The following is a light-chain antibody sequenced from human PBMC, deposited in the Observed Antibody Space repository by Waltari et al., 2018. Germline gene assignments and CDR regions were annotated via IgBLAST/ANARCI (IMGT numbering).Light chain of an antibody. CDR3: QQRTSWPPGLS. CDR1: QSVSNN. CDR2: DVS. Sequence: EIVLTQSPATLSLSPGERDTLSCRASQSVSNNLAWYQQKPGQAHRLLIYDVSSRATGIPARSSASGAGTDFTLTISSREPEDSAVYYCQQRTSWPPGLSFGGGTNVEIK. J-gene: IGKJ4*01. V-gene: IGKV3-11*01.